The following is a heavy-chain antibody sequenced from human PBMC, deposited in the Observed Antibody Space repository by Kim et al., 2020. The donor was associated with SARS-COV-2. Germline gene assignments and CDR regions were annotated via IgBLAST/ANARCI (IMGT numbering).Heavy chain of an antibody. CDR1: GYTFTSYY. CDR2: INPSGGST. D-gene: IGHD3-22*01. Sequence: ASVKVSCKASGYTFTSYYMHWVRQAPGQGLEWMGIINPSGGSTSYAQKFQGRVTMTRDTSTSTVYMELSSLRSEDTAVYYCARDCGEYYYDSSGYYPDYWGQGTLVTVSS. V-gene: IGHV1-46*01. J-gene: IGHJ4*02. CDR3: ARDCGEYYYDSSGYYPDY.